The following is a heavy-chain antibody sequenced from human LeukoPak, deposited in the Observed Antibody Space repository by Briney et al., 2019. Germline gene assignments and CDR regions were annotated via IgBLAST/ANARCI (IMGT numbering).Heavy chain of an antibody. J-gene: IGHJ6*02. Sequence: PGGSLRLSCAASGFTFSSYSMTWVRQAPGKGLEWVSYISSSSSTIYYADSVKGRFTISRDNAKNSLYLQMNSLRAEDTAVYYCARGGYYDFWSGYGMDVWGQGTTVTVSS. CDR1: GFTFSSYS. D-gene: IGHD3-3*01. V-gene: IGHV3-48*01. CDR3: ARGGYYDFWSGYGMDV. CDR2: ISSSSSTI.